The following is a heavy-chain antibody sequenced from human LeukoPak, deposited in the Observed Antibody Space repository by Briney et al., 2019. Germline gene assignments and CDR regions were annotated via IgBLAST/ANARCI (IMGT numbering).Heavy chain of an antibody. J-gene: IGHJ4*02. V-gene: IGHV3-21*06. D-gene: IGHD3-16*01. Sequence: GGSLRLSCAASGFTFSSFKMTWVRQAPGKGLEWVASISPSSTYIYYGDSLKGRVTVSRDNAKSLLFLHMSSLRPDDTAVYYCARDFTGGEYFDSWGQGALVSVSS. CDR2: ISPSSTYI. CDR3: ARDFTGGEYFDS. CDR1: GFTFSSFK.